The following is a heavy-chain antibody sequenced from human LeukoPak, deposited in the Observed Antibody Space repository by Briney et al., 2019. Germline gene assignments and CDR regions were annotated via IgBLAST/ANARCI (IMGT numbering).Heavy chain of an antibody. V-gene: IGHV4-34*01. CDR2: INHSGST. CDR3: ARGALADSPGVFFDL. D-gene: IGHD2-15*01. CDR1: GGPFSGYY. J-gene: IGHJ2*01. Sequence: PSETLSLTCAVYGGPFSGYYWSWIRQPPGKGLEWIGEINHSGSTNYNPSLKSRVTISVDTSKNQFSLKLSSVTAADTAVYYCARGALADSPGVFFDLWGRGTLVTVSS.